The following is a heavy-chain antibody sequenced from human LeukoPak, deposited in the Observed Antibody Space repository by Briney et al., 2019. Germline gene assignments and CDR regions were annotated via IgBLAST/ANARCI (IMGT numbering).Heavy chain of an antibody. V-gene: IGHV4-59*11. Sequence: SETLSLTCTVSGASITTHYWSWIRQPPGKGLEWIGYIYYTGSIKYNPSLKGRVTISIDTSTNHFSLKLSSVTAADTAVYYCARGYPFTDKYDSGRYYSRRKVYFDYWGQGSLVTVSS. D-gene: IGHD3-22*01. CDR3: ARGYPFTDKYDSGRYYSRRKVYFDY. J-gene: IGHJ4*02. CDR1: GASITTHY. CDR2: IYYTGSI.